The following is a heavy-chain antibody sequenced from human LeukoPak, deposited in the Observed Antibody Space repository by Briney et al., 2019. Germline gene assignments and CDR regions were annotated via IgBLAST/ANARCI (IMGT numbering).Heavy chain of an antibody. CDR2: IKQDGSEK. CDR3: ARERGIFCSSTSCYIRYYYYMDV. CDR1: GFTFSSYE. J-gene: IGHJ6*03. V-gene: IGHV3-7*01. Sequence: GGSLRLSCAASGFTFSSYEMSWVRQAPGKGLEWVANIKQDGSEKYYVDSVKGRFTISRDNAKNSLYLQMNSLRAEDTAVYYCARERGIFCSSTSCYIRYYYYMDVWGKGTTVTVSS. D-gene: IGHD2-2*02.